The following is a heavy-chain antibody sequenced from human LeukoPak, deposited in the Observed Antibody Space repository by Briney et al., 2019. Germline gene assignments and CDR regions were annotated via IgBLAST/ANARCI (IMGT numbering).Heavy chain of an antibody. CDR2: LQRDGRAS. J-gene: IGHJ4*02. CDR3: ARDVGGADY. CDR1: GFSIIDYW. V-gene: IGHV3-7*01. Sequence: GWSLRLSCAASGFSIIDYWMTWLRQPPAKEVEWVAILQRDGRASHYVDSVRGRFTLSRDTANNVLHLQMNSLRPDDTAVYYCARDVGGADYWGQGILVAVAS. D-gene: IGHD4-23*01.